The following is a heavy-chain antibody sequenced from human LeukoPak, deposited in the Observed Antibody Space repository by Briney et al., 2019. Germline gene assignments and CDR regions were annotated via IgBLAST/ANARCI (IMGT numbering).Heavy chain of an antibody. CDR2: INPNSGGT. CDR1: GYTFTGYY. CDR3: ARDLSRGAPYYYYGMDV. D-gene: IGHD2/OR15-2a*01. Sequence: GASVKVSCKASGYTFTGYYMHWVRQAPGQGLEWMGRINPNSGGTNYAQEFQGRVTMTRDTSISTAYMELSRLRSDDTAVYYCARDLSRGAPYYYYGMDVWGQGTTVTVSS. V-gene: IGHV1-2*06. J-gene: IGHJ6*02.